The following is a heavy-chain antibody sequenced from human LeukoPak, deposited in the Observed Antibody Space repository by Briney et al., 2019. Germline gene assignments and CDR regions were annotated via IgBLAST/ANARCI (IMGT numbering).Heavy chain of an antibody. CDR1: GFTFSSYS. V-gene: IGHV3-21*01. D-gene: IGHD1-26*01. J-gene: IGHJ4*02. CDR3: ARSEVGANDY. CDR2: ISSSSSYI. Sequence: GGSLRLSCAASGFTFSSYSMNLVRQAPGKGPEWVSSISSSSSYIYYADSVKGRFTISRDNAKNSLYLQMNSLRAEDTAVYYCARSEVGANDYWGQGTLVTVSS.